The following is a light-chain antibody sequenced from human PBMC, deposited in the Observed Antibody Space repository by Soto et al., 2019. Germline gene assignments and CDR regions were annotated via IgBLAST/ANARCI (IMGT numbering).Light chain of an antibody. V-gene: IGKV3-20*01. CDR3: HQFGMSPFT. Sequence: EVVLTQSPATLSLSPGESATLSCRASQSVRGNYFAWYQQRPGQAPRLLVYGPSVRAAGIPDRFRGSGSRTGFNLTINRVEPEDFVVYYCHQFGMSPFTFGPGTTLDIK. CDR2: GPS. CDR1: QSVRGNY. J-gene: IGKJ3*01.